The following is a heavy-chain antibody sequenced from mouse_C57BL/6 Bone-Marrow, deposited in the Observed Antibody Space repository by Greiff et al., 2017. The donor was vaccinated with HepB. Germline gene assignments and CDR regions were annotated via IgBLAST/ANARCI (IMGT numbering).Heavy chain of an antibody. D-gene: IGHD1-1*01. CDR2: IDPNSGGT. CDR3: AREEITTVV. Sequence: QVQLKQPGAELVKPGASVKLSCKASGYTFTSYWMHWVKQRPGRGLEWIGRIDPNSGGTKYNEKFKSKATLTVDKPASTAYMQLSSLTSEDSAVYYCAREEITTVVWGQGTLVTVSA. V-gene: IGHV1-72*01. CDR1: GYTFTSYW. J-gene: IGHJ3*01.